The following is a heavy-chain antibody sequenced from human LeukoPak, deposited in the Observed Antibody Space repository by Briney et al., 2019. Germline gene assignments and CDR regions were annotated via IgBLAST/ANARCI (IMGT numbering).Heavy chain of an antibody. CDR2: IYPGDSDT. J-gene: IGHJ3*02. CDR3: ARSMPVGVALDAFDI. CDR1: GYSFNSYW. V-gene: IGHV5-51*01. Sequence: GESLKISCKGSGYSFNSYWIGWVRQMPGKGLEWMGIIYPGDSDTRYSPSFQGQVTISADKSISTAYLQWGSLKASDTAMYYCARSMPVGVALDAFDIWGQGTMVTVSS. D-gene: IGHD3-16*01.